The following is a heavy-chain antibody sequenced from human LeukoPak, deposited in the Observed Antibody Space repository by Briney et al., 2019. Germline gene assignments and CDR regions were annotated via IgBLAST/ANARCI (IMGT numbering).Heavy chain of an antibody. V-gene: IGHV3-21*01. J-gene: IGHJ4*02. CDR1: GFTFSEFS. Sequence: GGSLRPSCAAAGFTFSEFSINSVSQAPGKGLEWVSPINPTSTSIYYADAVRGRFTISRDNAKSSLYLQMNSLRAEDTAVYYCVRLRRNSDRSDYYYYYNSWGQGTLVTVSS. CDR3: VRLRRNSDRSDYYYYYNS. CDR2: INPTSTSI. D-gene: IGHD3-22*01.